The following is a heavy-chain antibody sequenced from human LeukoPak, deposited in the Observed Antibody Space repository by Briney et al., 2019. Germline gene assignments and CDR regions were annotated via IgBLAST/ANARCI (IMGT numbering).Heavy chain of an antibody. V-gene: IGHV3-11*06. CDR3: LPLLSRPYVEDGFDI. D-gene: IGHD2/OR15-2a*01. CDR2: ISSSSSYT. J-gene: IGHJ3*02. CDR1: GITFEDYG. Sequence: GGSLRLSCAASGITFEDYGMSWVRQAPGKGLEWVSYISSSSSYTKYADSVKGRFTISRDNARNSLYLQMNSLRAEDTAVYYCLPLLSRPYVEDGFDIWGQGTMVTVSS.